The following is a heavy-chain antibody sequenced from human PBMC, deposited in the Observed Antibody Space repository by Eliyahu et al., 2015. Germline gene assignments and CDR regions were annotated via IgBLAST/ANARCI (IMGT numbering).Heavy chain of an antibody. V-gene: IGHV4-34*01. J-gene: IGHJ1*01. CDR2: INHSGST. Sequence: QVELKQWGAGLLKPSETLSLTCAVXGGSFSGYFWXXIPQPPGXGXEWIGDINHSGSTKHTPSLKSRVHISVDTSKNQFSLKLTSVTAADTAVYYCARGLSDKYCSGNSCLPSAEYFQYWGRGTPVTVSS. CDR3: ARGLSDKYCSGNSCLPSAEYFQY. CDR1: GGSFSGYF. D-gene: IGHD2-2*01.